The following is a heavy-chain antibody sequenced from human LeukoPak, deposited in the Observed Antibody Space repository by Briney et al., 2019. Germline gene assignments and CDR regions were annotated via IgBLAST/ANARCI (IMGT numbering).Heavy chain of an antibody. Sequence: SETLSLTCTVSGDSISSYYWSWIRQPAGKGLEWIGRIYTSGSTNYNPSLKSRVTISVDTSKNQFSLKLSSVTAADTAIYYCARAPLYHYDSSGYLFDYWGQGTLVTVSS. CDR1: GDSISSYY. CDR3: ARAPLYHYDSSGYLFDY. V-gene: IGHV4-4*07. D-gene: IGHD3-22*01. CDR2: IYTSGST. J-gene: IGHJ4*02.